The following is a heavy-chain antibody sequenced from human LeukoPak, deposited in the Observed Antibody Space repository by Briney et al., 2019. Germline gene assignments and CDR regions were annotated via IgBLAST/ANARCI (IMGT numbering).Heavy chain of an antibody. V-gene: IGHV4-39*01. Sequence: PSETLSLTCTVSGGSISSSSYYWGWIRQPPGKGLEWIGSIYYSGSTYYNPSLKSRVTISVDTSKNQFSLKLSSVTAADTAVYYCARLVSAAAGTRVYWGQGTQVTVSS. D-gene: IGHD6-13*01. J-gene: IGHJ4*02. CDR1: GGSISSSSYY. CDR3: ARLVSAAAGTRVY. CDR2: IYYSGST.